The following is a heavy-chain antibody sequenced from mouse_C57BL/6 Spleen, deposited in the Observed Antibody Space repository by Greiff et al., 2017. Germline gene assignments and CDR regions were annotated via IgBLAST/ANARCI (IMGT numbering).Heavy chain of an antibody. Sequence: EVQRVESGGGLVKPGGSLKLSCAASGFTFSSYAMSWVRQTPEKRLEWVATISDGGSYTYYPDNVKGRFTISRANAKNNLYLQMSHLKSEDTAMYYCARATVVPSFDYWGQGTTLTVSS. V-gene: IGHV5-4*01. J-gene: IGHJ2*01. D-gene: IGHD1-1*01. CDR2: ISDGGSYT. CDR1: GFTFSSYA. CDR3: ARATVVPSFDY.